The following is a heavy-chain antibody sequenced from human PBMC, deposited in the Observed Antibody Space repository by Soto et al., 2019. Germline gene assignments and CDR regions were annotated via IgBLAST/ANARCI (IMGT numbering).Heavy chain of an antibody. CDR2: ISSSSSVI. Sequence: EVQLVESGGGLVQPGGSLRLSCATSGFILSDCAMNWVRQAPGKGLEWVSYISSSSSVIDYADSVKGRFTVSRDNARNSLYLKRNSLRAEDTAVYYCARDLSWVSTWYYYMDVWGKGPTVTVSS. CDR3: ARDLSWVSTWYYYMDV. CDR1: GFILSDCA. D-gene: IGHD3-16*01. J-gene: IGHJ6*03. V-gene: IGHV3-48*01.